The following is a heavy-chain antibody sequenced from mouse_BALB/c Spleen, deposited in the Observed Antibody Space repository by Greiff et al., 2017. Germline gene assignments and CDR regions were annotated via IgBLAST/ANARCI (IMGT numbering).Heavy chain of an antibody. CDR3: AREAETAYDGCYTVGFAY. Sequence: VKLVESGPGLVAPSQSLSITCTVSGFSLTGYGVNWVRQPPGKGLEWLGMIWGDGSTDYNSALKSRLSISKDNSKSQVFLKMNSLQTDDTARYYCAREAETAYDGCYTVGFAYWGQGTLVTVSA. CDR1: GFSLTGYG. CDR2: IWGDGST. J-gene: IGHJ3*01. V-gene: IGHV2-6-7*01. D-gene: IGHD2-3*01.